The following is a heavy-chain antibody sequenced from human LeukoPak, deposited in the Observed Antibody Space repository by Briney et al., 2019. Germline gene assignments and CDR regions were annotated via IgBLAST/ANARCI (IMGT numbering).Heavy chain of an antibody. V-gene: IGHV1-69*05. D-gene: IGHD3-9*01. J-gene: IGHJ6*03. CDR1: GGTFSSYA. CDR3: ARGVGILTGYYRGPYYYMDV. Sequence: ASVKVSCKASGGTFSSYAISWVRQAPGQGLEWMGGIIPIFGTANYAQKFQGRVTITTDESTSTAYMELSSLRSEDTAVYYCARGVGILTGYYRGPYYYMDVWGKGTTVTVSS. CDR2: IIPIFGTA.